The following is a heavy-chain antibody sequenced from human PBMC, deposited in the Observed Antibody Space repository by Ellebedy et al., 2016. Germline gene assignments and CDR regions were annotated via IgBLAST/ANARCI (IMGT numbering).Heavy chain of an antibody. D-gene: IGHD2-15*01. Sequence: GESLKISCAASGFTFSSYSMNWVRQAPGKGLEWVSYISSSSGTIHYADSVKGRFSISRDNAKNSLYLQMNSLRDEDTAVYYCARGWGCSGGTCYFECWGQGTLVTVSS. J-gene: IGHJ4*02. V-gene: IGHV3-48*02. CDR1: GFTFSSYS. CDR2: ISSSSGTI. CDR3: ARGWGCSGGTCYFEC.